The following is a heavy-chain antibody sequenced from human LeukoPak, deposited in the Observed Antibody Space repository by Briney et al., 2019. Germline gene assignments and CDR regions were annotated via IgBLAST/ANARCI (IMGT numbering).Heavy chain of an antibody. J-gene: IGHJ3*02. Sequence: PGGALRLSCAASGFTFSSYAMSWVRQAPGKGLEWVSAISGSGGSTYYADSVRGRFTISRDNSKNTLYLQMNSLRAEDTAVYYCAKGDSSSWYRGAFDIWGQGTMVTVSS. CDR2: ISGSGGST. CDR1: GFTFSSYA. CDR3: AKGDSSSWYRGAFDI. V-gene: IGHV3-23*01. D-gene: IGHD6-13*01.